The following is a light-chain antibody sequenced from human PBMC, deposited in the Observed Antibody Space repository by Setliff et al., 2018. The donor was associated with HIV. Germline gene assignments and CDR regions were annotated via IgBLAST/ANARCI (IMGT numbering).Light chain of an antibody. J-gene: IGLJ1*01. V-gene: IGLV1-47*01. CDR3: AAWDDSMSGPNV. Sequence: QSALTQPPSASGTPGQRVTISCPGSNYNIGGNYVSWYQHVPGTAPKLLIYGNDKRPSGVPDRFSGSKSGTSASLAISGLRSEDEADYYCAAWDDSMSGPNVFGTGTKVTVL. CDR1: NYNIGGNY. CDR2: GND.